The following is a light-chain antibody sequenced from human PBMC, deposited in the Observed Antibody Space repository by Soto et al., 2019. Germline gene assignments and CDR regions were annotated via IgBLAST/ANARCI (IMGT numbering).Light chain of an antibody. CDR3: QMWGTGIQV. V-gene: IGLV4-69*01. Sequence: QPVLTQSPSASASLGASVKLTCTLSSGHSRYAIAWHQQQPEKGPRYLMKLNSDGSHSKGDGIPDRFSGSSSGAERYLTISSLQSEDEDDYYCQMWGTGIQVFGGGTKVTVL. CDR2: LNSDGSH. J-gene: IGLJ3*02. CDR1: SGHSRYA.